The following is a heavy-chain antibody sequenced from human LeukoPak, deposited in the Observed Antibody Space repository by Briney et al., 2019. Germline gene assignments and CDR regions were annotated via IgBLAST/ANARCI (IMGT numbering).Heavy chain of an antibody. J-gene: IGHJ6*02. CDR1: GGSFSGYY. CDR2: INHSGST. Sequence: SATLSLTCAVYGGSFSGYYWSWIRQPPGKGPEWIGEINHSGSTNYNPSLKSRVTISVETSKNQFSLKLSSVTAADTAVYYCGLLWFGELPKPFGMDVWGQGTTVTVSS. V-gene: IGHV4-34*01. D-gene: IGHD3-10*01. CDR3: GLLWFGELPKPFGMDV.